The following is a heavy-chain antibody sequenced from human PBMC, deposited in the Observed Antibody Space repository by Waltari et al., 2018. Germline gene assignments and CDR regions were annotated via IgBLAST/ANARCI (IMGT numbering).Heavy chain of an antibody. CDR1: GCSISSSSYY. J-gene: IGHJ4*02. Sequence: QLQLQESGPGLVKPSETLSLTCTVSGCSISSSSYYWGWLRQPPGKGLEWIGSIYYSGSTYYNPSLKSRVTISVDTSKNQFSLKLSSVTAADTAVYYCARTDGSGSFFDYWGQGTLVTVSS. V-gene: IGHV4-39*07. CDR2: IYYSGST. D-gene: IGHD3-10*01. CDR3: ARTDGSGSFFDY.